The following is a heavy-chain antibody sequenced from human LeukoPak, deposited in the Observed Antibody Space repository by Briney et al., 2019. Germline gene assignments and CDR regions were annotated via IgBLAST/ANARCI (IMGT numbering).Heavy chain of an antibody. V-gene: IGHV3-23*01. D-gene: IGHD3-22*01. J-gene: IGHJ4*02. Sequence: PGGSLRLSCAVSGFTFSSYVMSWVRQAPGKGLEWVSSISASGGSTYYADSVEGRFTISRDNSKNTLYLQMNSLRAEDTAVYNCAKEYYDSSGYYYSLDYWGQGTLVTVSS. CDR3: AKEYYDSSGYYYSLDY. CDR1: GFTFSSYV. CDR2: ISASGGST.